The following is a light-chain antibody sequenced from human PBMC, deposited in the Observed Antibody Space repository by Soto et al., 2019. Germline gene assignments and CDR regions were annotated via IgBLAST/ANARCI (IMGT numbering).Light chain of an antibody. Sequence: QSVLTQPASVSGSPGQSITIACTGTSSNIGGYNFVPWYQQHPGKAPKLLIYDVGNRPSGVSNRFSGSKSGNTASLTISGLQAEDEAHYYCNSYRTVSTYVFGTGTKLTVL. CDR1: SSNIGGYNF. V-gene: IGLV2-14*01. CDR2: DVG. J-gene: IGLJ1*01. CDR3: NSYRTVSTYV.